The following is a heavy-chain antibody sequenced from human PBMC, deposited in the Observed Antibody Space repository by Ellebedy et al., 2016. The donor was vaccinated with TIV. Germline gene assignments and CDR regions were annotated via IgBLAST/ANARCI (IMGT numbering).Heavy chain of an antibody. Sequence: GESLKISCAASGFTFSSYAMHWVRQAPGKGLEWVGRIKSKTDGGTTDYAAPVKGRFTISRDDSKNTLYLQMNSLKNEDTAVYYCTTRYYYDSSGYYAYHDAFDIWGQGTMVTVSS. CDR3: TTRYYYDSSGYYAYHDAFDI. D-gene: IGHD3-22*01. V-gene: IGHV3-15*01. J-gene: IGHJ3*02. CDR2: IKSKTDGGTT. CDR1: GFTFSSYA.